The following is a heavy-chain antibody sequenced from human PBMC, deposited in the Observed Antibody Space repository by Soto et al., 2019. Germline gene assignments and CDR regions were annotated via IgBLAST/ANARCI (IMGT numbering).Heavy chain of an antibody. V-gene: IGHV3-66*01. CDR2: IYSGGST. CDR1: GFTFDDYA. J-gene: IGHJ5*02. CDR3: ARGTYYGSRFDP. D-gene: IGHD3-10*01. Sequence: EVQLVESGGGLVQPGRSLRLSCAASGFTFDDYAMHWVRQAPGKGLEWVSGIYSGGSTYYADSVKGRFTISRDNSKNTLYLQMNSLRAEDTAVYYCARGTYYGSRFDPWGQGTLVTVSS.